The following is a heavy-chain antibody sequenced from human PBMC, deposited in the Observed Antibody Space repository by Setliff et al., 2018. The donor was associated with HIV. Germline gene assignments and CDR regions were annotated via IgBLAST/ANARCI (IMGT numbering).Heavy chain of an antibody. J-gene: IGHJ6*04. CDR2: NPNSGVS. V-gene: IGHV1-8*01. CDR1: GYTFSRYV. CDR3: ARGKGVGGVIITGGLDV. D-gene: IGHD3-10*01. Sequence: ASVKVSCKASGYTFSRYVMHWVRQAPGKRLEWMNPNSGVSGYGQKFQGRVTMTRDTSISTAYMELSSLTSEDTAVYYCARGKGVGGVIITGGLDVWGKGTTVTVSS.